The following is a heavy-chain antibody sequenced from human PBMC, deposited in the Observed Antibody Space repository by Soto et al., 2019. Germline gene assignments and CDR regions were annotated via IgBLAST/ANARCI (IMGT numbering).Heavy chain of an antibody. CDR1: GFTFSSYD. Sequence: GGSLRLSCAASGFTFSSYDMHWVRQATGKGLEWVSAIGTAGDTYYPGSVKGRFTISRENAKNALYLQMNSLRAEDTAVYYCARGGYNWNDEEDLFDYWGQGTLVTVSS. CDR3: ARGGYNWNDEEDLFDY. D-gene: IGHD1-20*01. J-gene: IGHJ4*02. V-gene: IGHV3-13*01. CDR2: IGTAGDT.